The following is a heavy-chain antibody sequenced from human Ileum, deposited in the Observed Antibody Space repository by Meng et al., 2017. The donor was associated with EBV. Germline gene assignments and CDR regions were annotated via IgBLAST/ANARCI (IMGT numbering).Heavy chain of an antibody. V-gene: IGHV1-69*06. D-gene: IGHD3-10*01. CDR2: IIPALGTP. J-gene: IGHJ4*02. CDR1: GSTFSVYG. Sequence: QVQLVQAGPEVKNPGSSVKVSCKSSGSTFSVYGITWVRQAPGQGLEWMGGIIPALGTPKYARKFQDRLTITADKSTSTGYMELHSLTSNDTAVYFCARRTGADYWGQGTLVTVSS. CDR3: ARRTGADY.